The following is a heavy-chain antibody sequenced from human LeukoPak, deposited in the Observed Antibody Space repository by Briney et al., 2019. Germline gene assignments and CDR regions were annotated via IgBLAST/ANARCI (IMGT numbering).Heavy chain of an antibody. V-gene: IGHV3-33*01. J-gene: IGHJ4*02. CDR2: IWYEGSNK. Sequence: GGSLRLSCAASGFTFSRYGMHWVRHAPDKGLEWEAVIWYEGSNKYYADSVKGRLTISRDNSKNTLYLQMNSLRAEETAVYYCARGGYYDSSGYYLDYWGQGTLVTVSS. D-gene: IGHD3-22*01. CDR1: GFTFSRYG. CDR3: ARGGYYDSSGYYLDY.